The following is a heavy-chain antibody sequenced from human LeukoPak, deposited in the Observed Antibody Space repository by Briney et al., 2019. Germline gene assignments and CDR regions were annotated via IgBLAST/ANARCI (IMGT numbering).Heavy chain of an antibody. CDR1: GGTFSTYA. V-gene: IGHV1-69*04. J-gene: IGHJ3*02. Sequence: VASVKVSCKASGGTFSTYAITWIGQPPDQGLDGLGRIIPIRGIANYAQKFQGRVTITADKSTSTAYMELSSLRSEDTAVYYCATYDFWSGYLRIGAFDIWGQGTMVTVSS. CDR3: ATYDFWSGYLRIGAFDI. D-gene: IGHD3-3*01. CDR2: IIPIRGIA.